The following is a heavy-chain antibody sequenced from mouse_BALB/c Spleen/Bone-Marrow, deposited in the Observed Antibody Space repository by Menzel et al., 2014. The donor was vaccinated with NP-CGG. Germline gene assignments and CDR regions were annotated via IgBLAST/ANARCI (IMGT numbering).Heavy chain of an antibody. Sequence: VKSGASVRLPCKASGYTFTSYYIHWVKQRPGQGLEWIGWIYPGIFNPKYNEKYKGNATLTADKSSSTAYMQASSLTSEGSAVYFCARWCNYGHYAMDYWGQGTSVTVSS. CDR1: GYTFTSYY. CDR2: IYPGIFNP. D-gene: IGHD2-1*01. J-gene: IGHJ4*01. V-gene: IGHV1S56*01. CDR3: ARWCNYGHYAMDY.